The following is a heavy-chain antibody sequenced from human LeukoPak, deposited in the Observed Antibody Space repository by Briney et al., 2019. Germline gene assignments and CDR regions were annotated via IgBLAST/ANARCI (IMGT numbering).Heavy chain of an antibody. CDR2: IYYSGST. CDR1: GGSISSYY. Sequence: NPSETLSLTCTVSGGSISSYYWSWIRQPPGKGLEWIGYIYYSGSTNYNPSLKSRVTISVDTSKNQFSLKLSSVTAADTAVYYCARGGRREQLAGDYFDYWGQGTLVTVSS. D-gene: IGHD6-6*01. V-gene: IGHV4-59*01. CDR3: ARGGRREQLAGDYFDY. J-gene: IGHJ4*02.